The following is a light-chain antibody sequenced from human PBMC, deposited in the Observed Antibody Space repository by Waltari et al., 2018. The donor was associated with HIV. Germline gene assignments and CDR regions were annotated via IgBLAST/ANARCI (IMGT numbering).Light chain of an antibody. Sequence: QSALTQPASVSGSPGQSLTISCTGTRSAVGCYYYVSCFQQHPGKAPKLMIYEVSNRPSGVSNRFSGSKSGNTASLTISGLQAEDEADYYCSSYTSSSTLDVVFGGGTKLTVL. V-gene: IGLV2-14*01. CDR1: RSAVGCYYY. J-gene: IGLJ2*01. CDR3: SSYTSSSTLDVV. CDR2: EVS.